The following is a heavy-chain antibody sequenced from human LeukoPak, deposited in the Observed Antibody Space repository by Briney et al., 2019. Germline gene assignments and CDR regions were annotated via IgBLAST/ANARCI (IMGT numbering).Heavy chain of an antibody. Sequence: PSETLSLTCTVSGGSIRSSSYQWGWIRQPPGKGLEWIGSIYYSGSTYYNPSLKSRVTISIDTSKNQFSLRLSSVTAADTAVYYCARDSLHYYDSSGFPLGYWGQGTLVTVSS. CDR1: GGSIRSSSYQ. V-gene: IGHV4-39*07. J-gene: IGHJ4*02. CDR3: ARDSLHYYDSSGFPLGY. CDR2: IYYSGST. D-gene: IGHD3-22*01.